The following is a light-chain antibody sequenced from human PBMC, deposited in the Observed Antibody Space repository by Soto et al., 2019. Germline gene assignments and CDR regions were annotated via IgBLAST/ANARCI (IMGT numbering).Light chain of an antibody. J-gene: IGKJ1*01. V-gene: IGKV1-5*01. CDR3: QQYDSYSWT. CDR1: QSISSW. CDR2: DAS. Sequence: EIQMSQSPHRMYASXGHGFPIAXXASQSISSWLAWYQQKSGKAPKLLIYDASSLQSGVPSRFSGSGSGTEFTLTISSLQPDDFATYYCQQYDSYSWTFGQGTKVDNK.